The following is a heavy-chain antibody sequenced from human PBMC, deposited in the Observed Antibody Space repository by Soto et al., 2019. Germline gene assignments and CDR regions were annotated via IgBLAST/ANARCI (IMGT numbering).Heavy chain of an antibody. CDR2: ISYDGSNK. CDR1: GFTFSSYG. V-gene: IGHV3-30*18. Sequence: LRLSCAASGFTFSSYGMHWVRQAPGKGLEWVAVISYDGSNKYYADSVKGRFTISRDNSKNTLYLQMNSLRAEDTAVYYCAKTGDRGTDYWGQGTLVTVSS. CDR3: AKTGDRGTDY. D-gene: IGHD1-1*01. J-gene: IGHJ4*02.